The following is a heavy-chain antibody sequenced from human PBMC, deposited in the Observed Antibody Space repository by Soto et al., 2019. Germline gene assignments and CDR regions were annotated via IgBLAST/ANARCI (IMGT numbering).Heavy chain of an antibody. CDR1: GFTFSSYA. CDR2: ISGSGGST. CDR3: AKIGGYDQPLYYYYYMDV. V-gene: IGHV3-23*01. D-gene: IGHD5-12*01. Sequence: GGSLRLSCAASGFTFSSYAMSWVRQAPGKGLEWVSAISGSGGSTYYADSVKGRFTISRDNSKNTLYLQMNSLRAEDTAVYYCAKIGGYDQPLYYYYYMDVWGKGTTVTVSS. J-gene: IGHJ6*03.